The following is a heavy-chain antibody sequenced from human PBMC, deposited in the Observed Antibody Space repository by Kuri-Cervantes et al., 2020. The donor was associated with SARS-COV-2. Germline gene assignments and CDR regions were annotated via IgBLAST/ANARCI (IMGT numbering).Heavy chain of an antibody. CDR2: ISCDGNDK. D-gene: IGHD2-2*01. J-gene: IGHJ6*02. CDR3: AKEGRVPAARYYYYGMDV. Sequence: GESLKISCTASGVTLSTFGMHWVRQATGKGLEWVAVISCDGNDKYYVDSVKGRFTISRDNSKNTLYPQMNSLRAEDTAVYYCAKEGRVPAARYYYYGMDVWGQGTTVTVSS. CDR1: GVTLSTFG. V-gene: IGHV3-30*18.